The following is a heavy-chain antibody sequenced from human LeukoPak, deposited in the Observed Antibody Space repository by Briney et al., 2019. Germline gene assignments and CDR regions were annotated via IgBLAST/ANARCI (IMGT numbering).Heavy chain of an antibody. Sequence: ASVKVSCKASGYILTNFDINWVRQAPGQGLEWMGRMSPNTGKADYAQKFRGRVTIIRDTSRSTVYMELNSLRSDDTAVYCCARGFVDYWSDDYRRDWLDPWGQGTLVTVSS. J-gene: IGHJ5*02. D-gene: IGHD3-3*01. CDR2: MSPNTGKA. V-gene: IGHV1-8*03. CDR1: GYILTNFD. CDR3: ARGFVDYWSDDYRRDWLDP.